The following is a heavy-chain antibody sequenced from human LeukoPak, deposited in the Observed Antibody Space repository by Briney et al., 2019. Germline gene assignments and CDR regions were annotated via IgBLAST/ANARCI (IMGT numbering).Heavy chain of an antibody. CDR3: ARMVTGTTYLDRNFDY. CDR1: GYTFTSYD. CDR2: MNPKSGST. V-gene: IGHV1-8*02. J-gene: IGHJ4*02. Sequence: PEASVKVSCKASGYTFTSYDINWVRQVTGQGLEWMGWMNPKSGSTSYAQKFQGRVTMTRDMSTSTVYMELSSLRSEDTAVYYCARMVTGTTYLDRNFDYWGQGTLVTVSS. D-gene: IGHD1-7*01.